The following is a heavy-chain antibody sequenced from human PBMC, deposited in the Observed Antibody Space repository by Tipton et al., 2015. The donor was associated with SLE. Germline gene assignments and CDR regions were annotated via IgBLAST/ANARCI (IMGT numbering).Heavy chain of an antibody. J-gene: IGHJ5*02. CDR2: IYYSGTT. Sequence: TLSLTCSVSGESVSSSRYYWAWIRQPPGKGLEWIGSIYYSGTTTYNPSLKSRVTMSLDSSKNQFSLNLTSVTAADTAVYYCARERNYWFDPWGQGTLVSVSS. V-gene: IGHV4-39*07. CDR1: GESVSSSRYY. CDR3: ARERNYWFDP. D-gene: IGHD3-10*01.